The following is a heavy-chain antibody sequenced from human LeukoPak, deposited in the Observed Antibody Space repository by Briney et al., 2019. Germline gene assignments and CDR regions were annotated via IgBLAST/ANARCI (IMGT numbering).Heavy chain of an antibody. J-gene: IGHJ4*02. CDR2: INQSGST. V-gene: IGHV4-34*01. CDR1: GGSFIAYY. D-gene: IGHD1-26*01. CDR3: ARGVGYSGSYLGFGY. Sequence: SETLSLTCTVYGGSFIAYYWSWIRQPPGKGLEWIGEINQSGSTNYNPSLKSRVTISVDTSKNQFSLKLSSVTAADTAVYYCARGVGYSGSYLGFGYWGQGTLVTVSS.